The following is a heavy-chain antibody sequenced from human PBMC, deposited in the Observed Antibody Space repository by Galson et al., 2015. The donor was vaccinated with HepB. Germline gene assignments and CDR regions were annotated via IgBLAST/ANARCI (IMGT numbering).Heavy chain of an antibody. D-gene: IGHD3-22*01. V-gene: IGHV4-34*01. CDR2: INHSGST. Sequence: TLSLTCAVYGGSFSGYYWSWIRQPPGKGLEWIGEINHSGSTNYNPALKSRVTISVDTSKNQFSLKLSSVTAADTAVYYCARFKKGNRYGADSSGYSDYYYYYGMDVWGQGTTVTVSS. CDR3: ARFKKGNRYGADSSGYSDYYYYYGMDV. CDR1: GGSFSGYY. J-gene: IGHJ6*02.